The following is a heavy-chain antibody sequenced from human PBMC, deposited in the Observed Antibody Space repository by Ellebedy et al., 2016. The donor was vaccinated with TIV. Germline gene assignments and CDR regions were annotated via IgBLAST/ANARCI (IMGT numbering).Heavy chain of an antibody. J-gene: IGHJ3*02. D-gene: IGHD3-22*01. CDR3: ASNYYDSSGYYGAFDI. CDR1: GFTFSSYG. Sequence: PGGSLRLSCAASGFTFSSYGMHWVRQAPGKGLEWVAVIWYDGSNKYYADSVKGRFTISRDNSKNTLYLQMNSLRAEDTAVYYCASNYYDSSGYYGAFDIWGQGTMVTVSS. V-gene: IGHV3-33*01. CDR2: IWYDGSNK.